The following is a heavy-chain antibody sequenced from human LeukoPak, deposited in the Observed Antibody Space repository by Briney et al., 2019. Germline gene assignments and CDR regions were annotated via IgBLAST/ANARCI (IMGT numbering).Heavy chain of an antibody. V-gene: IGHV4-39*07. D-gene: IGHD6-19*01. Sequence: SETLSLTCTFSGGSISSSSYYWGWIRQPPGKGLEWIGSIYYSGSTYYNPSLKSRVTISVDTSKNQFSLKLSSVTAADTAVYYCAESGYSSGWYVEGSDYWGQGTLVTVSS. CDR2: IYYSGST. CDR1: GGSISSSSYY. J-gene: IGHJ4*02. CDR3: AESGYSSGWYVEGSDY.